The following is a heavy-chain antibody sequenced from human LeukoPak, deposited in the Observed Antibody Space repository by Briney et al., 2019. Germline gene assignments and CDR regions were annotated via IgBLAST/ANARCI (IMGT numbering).Heavy chain of an antibody. CDR3: ARRMAAAGTPSDY. D-gene: IGHD6-13*01. Sequence: PSETLSLTCAVSGGSISSSNWWSWVRQPPGKGLGWIGEIYYSGSTNYNPSLKSRVTISVDKSKNQFSLKLSSVTAADTAVYYCARRMAAAGTPSDYWGQGTLVTVSS. V-gene: IGHV4-4*02. CDR1: GGSISSSNW. J-gene: IGHJ4*02. CDR2: IYYSGST.